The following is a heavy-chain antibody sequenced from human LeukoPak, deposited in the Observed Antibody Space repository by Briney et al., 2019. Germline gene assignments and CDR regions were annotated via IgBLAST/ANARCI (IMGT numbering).Heavy chain of an antibody. CDR1: GFTFSSYS. CDR2: ISSSSSYI. J-gene: IGHJ4*02. Sequence: PGGSLRLSCAASGFTFSSYSMNWVRQAPGKGLEWVSSISSSSSYIYYADSVKGRFTISRDNSKNTLYLQMNSLRAEDTAVYYCARGTMTTVTTSFTPYFDYWGQGTLVTVSS. CDR3: ARGTMTTVTTSFTPYFDY. V-gene: IGHV3-21*04. D-gene: IGHD4-17*01.